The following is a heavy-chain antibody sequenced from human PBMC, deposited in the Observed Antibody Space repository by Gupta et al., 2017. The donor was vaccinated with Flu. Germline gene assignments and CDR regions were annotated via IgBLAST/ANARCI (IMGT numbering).Heavy chain of an antibody. D-gene: IGHD3-16*01. J-gene: IGHJ5*02. V-gene: IGHV3-48*03. CDR1: GFTLSSYD. CDR2: ISSSGIT. Sequence: EVPLVESGGGLVQPGGSLRLSCAASGFTLSSYDMSWVRQAPGRGLEWVSFISSSGITYYGDPVRGRFTISRDNAKNSLYLQMSGLRDEDTAGYYCARGHWGTWGQGTLVTVSS. CDR3: ARGHWGT.